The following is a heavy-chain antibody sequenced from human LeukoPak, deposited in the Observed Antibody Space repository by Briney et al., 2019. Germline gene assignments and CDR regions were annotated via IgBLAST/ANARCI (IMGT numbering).Heavy chain of an antibody. CDR2: IGTAGDT. CDR1: GFTFSSYD. J-gene: IGHJ4*01. V-gene: IGHV3-13*01. Sequence: GGSLRLSCAASGFTFSSYDMHWVRQATGKGLEWVSAIGTAGDTYYPGSVKGRFTISRENAKNSLYLQMNSLRAGDTAVYYCARGYYSSGSYLQPFDYWGQEPWSPSPQ. CDR3: ARGYYSSGSYLQPFDY. D-gene: IGHD3-10*01.